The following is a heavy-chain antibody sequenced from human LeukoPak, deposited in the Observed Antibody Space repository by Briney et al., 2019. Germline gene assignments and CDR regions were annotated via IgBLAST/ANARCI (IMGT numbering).Heavy chain of an antibody. CDR3: ARGRSVGYYDSSGYYPYGMDV. J-gene: IGHJ6*02. CDR2: ISSSSSTI. Sequence: GGSLRLSCAASGFTFSSYSMNWVRQAPGKGLEWVSYISSSSSTIYYADSVKGRFTISRDNAKNSLYLQMSSLRDEDTAVYYCARGRSVGYYDSSGYYPYGMDVWGQETTVTVSS. D-gene: IGHD3-22*01. V-gene: IGHV3-48*02. CDR1: GFTFSSYS.